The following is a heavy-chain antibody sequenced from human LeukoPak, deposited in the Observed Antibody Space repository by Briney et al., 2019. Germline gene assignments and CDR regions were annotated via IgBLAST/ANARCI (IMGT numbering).Heavy chain of an antibody. CDR2: ISAYNGNT. Sequence: ASVKVSCKASGYTFTSYGISWVRQAPGQGLEWMGRISAYNGNTNYAQKFQGRVTMTRDTSISTAYMELSRLRSDDTAVYYCARGKWMTTVTFRIWGQGTMVTVSS. CDR1: GYTFTSYG. V-gene: IGHV1-18*01. CDR3: ARGKWMTTVTFRI. D-gene: IGHD4-17*01. J-gene: IGHJ3*02.